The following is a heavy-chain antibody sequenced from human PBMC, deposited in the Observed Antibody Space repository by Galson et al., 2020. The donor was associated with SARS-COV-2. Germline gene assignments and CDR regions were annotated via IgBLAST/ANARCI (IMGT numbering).Heavy chain of an antibody. D-gene: IGHD3-3*01. CDR2: IIPIFGTA. Sequence: SVKVSCKASGGTFSSYAISWVRQAPGQGLEWMGGIIPIFGTANYAQKFQGRVTITADESTSTAYMELSSLRSEDTAVYYCARAAGRFLEWLLSSVFVYWGQGTLVTVSS. V-gene: IGHV1-69*13. J-gene: IGHJ4*02. CDR1: GGTFSSYA. CDR3: ARAAGRFLEWLLSSVFVY.